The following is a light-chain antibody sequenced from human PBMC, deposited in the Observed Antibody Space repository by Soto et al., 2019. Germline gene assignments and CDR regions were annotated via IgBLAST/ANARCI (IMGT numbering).Light chain of an antibody. CDR1: SSDVGAYKY. CDR2: DVS. Sequence: QSVLTQPASVSGSPGQSITISCTGTSSDVGAYKYISWYQQHPGKAPKFLIYDVSNRPSGVSNRFSGSKSGSTASLTISGLQAEDEADYYCSAYTNIKTWVFGGGTKVTVL. J-gene: IGLJ2*01. V-gene: IGLV2-14*01. CDR3: SAYTNIKTWV.